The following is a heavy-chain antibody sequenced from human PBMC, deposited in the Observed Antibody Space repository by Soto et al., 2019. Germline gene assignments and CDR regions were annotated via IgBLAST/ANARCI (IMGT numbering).Heavy chain of an antibody. V-gene: IGHV3-30*18. CDR2: ISYDGSNK. CDR3: AKGAAVAGVYGMDV. J-gene: IGHJ6*02. D-gene: IGHD6-19*01. CDR1: GFTFSSYG. Sequence: QVQLVESGGGVVQPGRSLRLSCAASGFTFSSYGMHWVRQAPGKGLEWVAVISYDGSNKYYADSVKGRFTISRDNSKNTLYLQMNSLRAEDTAVYYCAKGAAVAGVYGMDVWGQGTTVTVSS.